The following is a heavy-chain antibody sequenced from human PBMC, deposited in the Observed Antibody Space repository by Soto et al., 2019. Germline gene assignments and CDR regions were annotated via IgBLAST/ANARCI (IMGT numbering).Heavy chain of an antibody. Sequence: GGSLRLSCAASGFTFSDCYMSSIRQAPGKALEWVSYITSSSSYTNYADSVKGRFTISRDNAKNSLYLQMNSLQVEATALYHLAKHLEYTPSNGMDVWGQGTTVTVS. CDR2: ITSSSSYT. J-gene: IGHJ6*02. D-gene: IGHD5-18*01. CDR1: GFTFSDCY. CDR3: AKHLEYTPSNGMDV. V-gene: IGHV3-11*06.